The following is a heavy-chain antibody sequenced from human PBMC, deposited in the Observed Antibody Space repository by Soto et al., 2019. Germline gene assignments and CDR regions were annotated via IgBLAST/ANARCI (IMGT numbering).Heavy chain of an antibody. V-gene: IGHV3-30-3*01. CDR3: ARDETGSSFWSGYYDPSLDY. J-gene: IGHJ4*02. Sequence: GGPLRLSSAASAFTSSSYAMHWVRQAPGKGLEWVAVISYDGSNKDYADSVKGRFTISRDNSKNTLYLQMNSLRAEDTAVYYCARDETGSSFWSGYYDPSLDYWGQGTLVTVSS. D-gene: IGHD3-3*01. CDR2: ISYDGSNK. CDR1: AFTSSSYA.